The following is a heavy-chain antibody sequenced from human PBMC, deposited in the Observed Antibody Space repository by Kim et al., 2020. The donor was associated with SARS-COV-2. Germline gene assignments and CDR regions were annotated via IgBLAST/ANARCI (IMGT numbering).Heavy chain of an antibody. CDR1: GFTFSSYA. D-gene: IGHD2-21*02. CDR2: ISGSGGST. CDR3: AKISAYCGGDCSSLENYYNCYGMDV. J-gene: IGHJ6*02. V-gene: IGHV3-23*01. Sequence: GGSLRLSCAASGFTFSSYAMSWVRQAPGKGLEWVSAISGSGGSTYYADSVKCRFTISRTNSKNTLHLQMNSLRAEDTAVYYCAKISAYCGGDCSSLENYYNCYGMDVWGQGTTVTVAS.